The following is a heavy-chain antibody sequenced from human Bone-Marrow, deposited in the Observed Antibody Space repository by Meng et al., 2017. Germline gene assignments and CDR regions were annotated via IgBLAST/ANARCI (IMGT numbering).Heavy chain of an antibody. V-gene: IGHV1-2*06. D-gene: IGHD3-22*01. CDR1: GYTFTGYY. CDR2: INPNSGGT. Sequence: ASVKVSCKASGYTFTGYYMHWLRQPPGQGLEWMGRINPNSGGTNYAQKFQGRVTMTRDTSISTAYMELSRLRSDDTAVYYCARDLGVVVSFRGGLDAFDIWGQGTMVTVSS. CDR3: ARDLGVVVSFRGGLDAFDI. J-gene: IGHJ3*02.